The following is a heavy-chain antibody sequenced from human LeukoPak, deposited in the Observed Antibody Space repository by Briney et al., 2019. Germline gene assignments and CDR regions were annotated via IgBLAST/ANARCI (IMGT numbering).Heavy chain of an antibody. D-gene: IGHD6-19*01. V-gene: IGHV4-30-4*08. CDR2: IYYSGST. CDR3: ARDPSGSGWND. CDR1: GGSISSGDYY. J-gene: IGHJ4*02. Sequence: SQTLSLTCTVSGGSISSGDYYWSWIRQPPGKGLEWIGYIYYSGSTYYNPSLKSRVTISVDTSKNQFSLKLSPVTAADTAVYYCARDPSGSGWNDWGQGTLVTVSS.